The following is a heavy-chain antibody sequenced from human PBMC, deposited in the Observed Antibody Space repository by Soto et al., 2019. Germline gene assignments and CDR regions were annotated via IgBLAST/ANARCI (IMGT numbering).Heavy chain of an antibody. D-gene: IGHD3-22*01. Sequence: QVQLVQSGGEVKKPGASVKVSCKASGYTFTMYGISWVRQAPGQGLEWMGWISAYNGNTDYAQKVQGRLTMTTDTTTSTVYMEVRSLRSDDTAVYYSARQEYYYDSIGNGGTGFDSWGQGTLVTVSS. J-gene: IGHJ4*02. CDR1: GYTFTMYG. CDR2: ISAYNGNT. V-gene: IGHV1-18*01. CDR3: ARQEYYYDSIGNGGTGFDS.